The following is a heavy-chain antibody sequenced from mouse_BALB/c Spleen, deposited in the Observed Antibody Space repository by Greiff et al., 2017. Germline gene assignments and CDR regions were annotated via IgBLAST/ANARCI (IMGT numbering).Heavy chain of an antibody. D-gene: IGHD1-1*02. CDR3: ARDWGYGGEKAY. Sequence: EVMLVESGGGLVKPGGSLKLSCAASGFTFSDYYMYWVRQTPEKRLEWVATISDGGSYTYYPDSVKGRFTISRDNAKNNLYLQMSSLKSEDTAMYYCARDWGYGGEKAYWGQGTLVTVSA. V-gene: IGHV5-4*02. CDR2: ISDGGSYT. J-gene: IGHJ3*01. CDR1: GFTFSDYY.